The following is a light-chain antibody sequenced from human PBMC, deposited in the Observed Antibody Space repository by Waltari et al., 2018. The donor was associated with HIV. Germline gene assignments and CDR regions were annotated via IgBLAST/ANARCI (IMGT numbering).Light chain of an antibody. V-gene: IGLV3-25*03. CDR3: QSADSAGTYWM. Sequence: SYEVTQPPSVSVFPGQTARITCPGDSLPKQYAYWHQKKAGQAPVLVIYKDTERPSGIPERFSGSSSGTTVTLTISGVQAEDEADYYCQSADSAGTYWMFGGGTTVTVL. CDR2: KDT. J-gene: IGLJ3*02. CDR1: SLPKQY.